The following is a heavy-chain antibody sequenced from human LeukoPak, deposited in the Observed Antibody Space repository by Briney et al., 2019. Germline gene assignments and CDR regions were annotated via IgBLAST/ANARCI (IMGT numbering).Heavy chain of an antibody. CDR1: GFTFSTYW. CDR2: IKQDGSEK. J-gene: IGHJ4*02. D-gene: IGHD3-22*01. CDR3: ARGSGYYLGDFDY. Sequence: PGGSLRLSCAASGFTFSTYWMSWVRQAPGEGLEWVANIKQDGSEKYYVDSVKGRFTVSRDNAKNSLYLQMNSLRAEDTAVYYCARGSGYYLGDFDYWGQGTLVTVSS. V-gene: IGHV3-7*01.